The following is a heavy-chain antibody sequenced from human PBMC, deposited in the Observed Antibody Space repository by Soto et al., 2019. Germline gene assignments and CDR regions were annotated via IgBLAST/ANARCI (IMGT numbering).Heavy chain of an antibody. V-gene: IGHV1-18*01. D-gene: IGHD3-22*01. J-gene: IGHJ4*02. Sequence: ASVKVSCKASGYTFASYGSSWVRQAPGQGLEWMGWISAYNGNTNYAQKLQGRVTMTTDTSTSTAYMELRSLRSDDTAVYYCARDYYDSSGYYPGYFDYWGQGTLVTVSS. CDR1: GYTFASYG. CDR2: ISAYNGNT. CDR3: ARDYYDSSGYYPGYFDY.